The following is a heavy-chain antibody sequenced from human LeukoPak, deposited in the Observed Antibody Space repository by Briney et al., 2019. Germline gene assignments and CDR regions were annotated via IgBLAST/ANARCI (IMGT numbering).Heavy chain of an antibody. D-gene: IGHD3-16*02. CDR2: IHPNSGGT. CDR1: GYTFTAYY. Sequence: ASVKVSCKTSGYTFTAYYIHWVRQAPGQGLEWMGWIHPNSGGTNYAQKFQGRVTLTRDTSTSTAYMELSRLRSDDTAVYYCARSAPVGVIRSWVYWGQGTLVTVSS. CDR3: ARSAPVGVIRSWVY. V-gene: IGHV1-2*02. J-gene: IGHJ4*02.